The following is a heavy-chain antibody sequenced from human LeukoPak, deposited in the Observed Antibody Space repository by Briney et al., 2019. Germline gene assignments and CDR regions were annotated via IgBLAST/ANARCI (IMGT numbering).Heavy chain of an antibody. J-gene: IGHJ4*02. D-gene: IGHD2-21*02. CDR1: RFTFSLYW. CDR2: LNSDGSVT. Sequence: GGSLRLSCAASRFTFSLYWMHWVRQTPGKGLVWVSRLNSDGSVTTYADSVKGRFTISRDNAKNTLYLQMNNLKAEDTGLYYCVREYCGGDCYTDFWGQGTLVTVSS. CDR3: VREYCGGDCYTDF. V-gene: IGHV3-74*01.